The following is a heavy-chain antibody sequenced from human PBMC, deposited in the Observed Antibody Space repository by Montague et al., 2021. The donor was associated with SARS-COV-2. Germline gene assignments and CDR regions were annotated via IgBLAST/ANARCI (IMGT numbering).Heavy chain of an antibody. D-gene: IGHD3-3*01. V-gene: IGHV4-34*01. CDR2: ITHSGST. CDR1: TDSFSGYY. Sequence: SETLSLTCAVYTDSFSGYYWSWIRQSPGKGLEWIGEITHSGSTNHNPSLQSRVTISVDKSKKQVSLKLRSLTAADTAVYCCARGADYDFWSGFLRYKWFGPWGRGTPVIVSS. J-gene: IGHJ5*02. CDR3: ARGADYDFWSGFLRYKWFGP.